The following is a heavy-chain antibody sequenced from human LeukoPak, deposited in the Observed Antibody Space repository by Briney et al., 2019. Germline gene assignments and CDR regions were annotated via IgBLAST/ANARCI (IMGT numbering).Heavy chain of an antibody. CDR1: GGSISSSSYY. J-gene: IGHJ4*02. V-gene: IGHV4-39*07. CDR2: IYYSGST. CDR3: ARVGVDYSGNVLKYFFDY. Sequence: SETLSLTCTVSGGSISSSSYYWGWIRQPPGKGLEWIGSIYYSGSTYYNPSLKSRVTISVDTSKNQFSLKLSSVTAADTAVYYCARVGVDYSGNVLKYFFDYWGQGTLVTVSS. D-gene: IGHD4-23*01.